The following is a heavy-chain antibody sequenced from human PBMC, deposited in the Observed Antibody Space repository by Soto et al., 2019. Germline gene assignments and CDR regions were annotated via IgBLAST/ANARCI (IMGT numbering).Heavy chain of an antibody. CDR2: IYYSGST. D-gene: IGHD5-12*01. CDR3: ARVQVEMATIVNWFDP. V-gene: IGHV4-59*01. CDR1: GGSISSYY. J-gene: IGHJ5*02. Sequence: PSETLSLTCTVSGGSISSYYWSWIRQPPGKGLEWIGYIYYSGSTNYNPSLKSRVTISVDTSKNQFSLKLSSVTAADTAVYYCARVQVEMATIVNWFDPWGQGTLVTVSS.